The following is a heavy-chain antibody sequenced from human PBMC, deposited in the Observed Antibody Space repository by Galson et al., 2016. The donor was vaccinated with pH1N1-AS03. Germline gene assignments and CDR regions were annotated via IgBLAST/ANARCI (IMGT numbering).Heavy chain of an antibody. Sequence: ETLSLTCDVSGYSISSGYYWGWIRQAPGKALEYIGNIYHTGRTYYNLSLKSRVTISRDTSKNQLSLKVRSVTAAGTAVYYCARFEWSDSYCDYWGQGMLVTVSS. D-gene: IGHD3-3*01. J-gene: IGHJ4*02. CDR1: GYSISSGYY. V-gene: IGHV4-38-2*01. CDR2: IYHTGRT. CDR3: ARFEWSDSYCDY.